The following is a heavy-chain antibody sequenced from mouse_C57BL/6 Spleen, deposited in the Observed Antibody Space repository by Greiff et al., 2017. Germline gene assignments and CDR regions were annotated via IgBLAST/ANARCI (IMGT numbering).Heavy chain of an antibody. D-gene: IGHD1-1*01. CDR1: GFSLTSYG. Sequence: VQLQQSGPGLVQPSQSLSITCTVSGFSLTSYGVHWVRQSPGKGLEWLGVIWSGGSTDYTAAFISRLSSSKDNSKSQVFFKMNSLQAYDTAIDYCASGSSYSLRYFEVWGTGTTVTVAS. V-gene: IGHV2-2*01. J-gene: IGHJ1*03. CDR2: IWSGGST. CDR3: ASGSSYSLRYFEV.